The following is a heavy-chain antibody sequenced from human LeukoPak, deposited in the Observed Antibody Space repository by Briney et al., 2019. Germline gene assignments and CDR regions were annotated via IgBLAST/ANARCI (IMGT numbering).Heavy chain of an antibody. V-gene: IGHV4-59*01. CDR3: ASVITMVRGAAVFHI. D-gene: IGHD3-10*01. Sequence: SETLSLTCTVSGGSITSYYWSWIRQPPGKGLEWIGYIYYSGSTNYNPSLKSRVTISVDTSKNQFSLKLSSVTAADTAVYYCASVITMVRGAAVFHIWGQGTMVTVSS. CDR1: GGSITSYY. CDR2: IYYSGST. J-gene: IGHJ3*02.